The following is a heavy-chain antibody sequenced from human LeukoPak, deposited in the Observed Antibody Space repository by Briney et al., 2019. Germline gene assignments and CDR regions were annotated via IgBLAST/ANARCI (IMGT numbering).Heavy chain of an antibody. CDR1: GFTFNNYG. J-gene: IGHJ6*02. CDR2: ISTSSSTI. CDR3: ARVLVNYYYYGMDV. V-gene: IGHV3-48*01. D-gene: IGHD1-26*01. Sequence: RKSLRLSCAASGFTFNNYGMHWVRQAPGKGLEWVSYISTSSSTIYYADSVKGRFTISRDNAKNSLYLQMNSLRAEDTAVYYCARVLVNYYYYGMDVWGQGTTVTVSS.